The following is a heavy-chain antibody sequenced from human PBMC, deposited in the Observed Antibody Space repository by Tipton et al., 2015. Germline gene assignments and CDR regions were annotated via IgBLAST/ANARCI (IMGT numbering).Heavy chain of an antibody. Sequence: GLVKPSQTLSLTRAISGDSVSSNTAAWHWIRQSPSRGLEWLGRTYYRSNWNNDYAVSVKSRITITPDTSKNQFTLHLNSVTPDDTAMYSCARGAQHSTWSWGQGTLVTVSS. D-gene: IGHD6-13*01. J-gene: IGHJ5*02. CDR1: GDSVSSNTAA. V-gene: IGHV6-1*01. CDR3: ARGAQHSTWS. CDR2: TYYRSNWNN.